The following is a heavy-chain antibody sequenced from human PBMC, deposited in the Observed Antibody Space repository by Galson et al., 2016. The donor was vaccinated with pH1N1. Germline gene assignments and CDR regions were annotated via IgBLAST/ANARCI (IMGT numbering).Heavy chain of an antibody. J-gene: IGHJ5*02. V-gene: IGHV3-7*01. CDR1: GFTFSSYW. CDR3: ARVRPEWELGGNWFDP. CDR2: IKQDGSEK. Sequence: SLRLSCAASGFTFSSYWMSWVRQAPGKGLGWVANIKQDGSEKYSVDSVKGRFTISRDNAKNSLYLQMNTLRAEDTAVYYCARVRPEWELGGNWFDPWGQGTLVTVSS. D-gene: IGHD1-26*01.